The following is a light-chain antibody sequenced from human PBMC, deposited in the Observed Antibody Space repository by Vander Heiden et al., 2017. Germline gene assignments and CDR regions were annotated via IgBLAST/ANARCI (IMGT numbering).Light chain of an antibody. CDR1: QTIKTY. CDR3: QQSYSSPRT. Sequence: DSQMTQSPSSLSATLGDRVTITCRASQTIKTYLNWYQEKPGKAPKLLIYVASSLQSGVPSRFSGRGSGTDFTLTISSLQAEDFATYYCQQSYSSPRTFGRGTKVEVK. V-gene: IGKV1-39*01. CDR2: VAS. J-gene: IGKJ1*01.